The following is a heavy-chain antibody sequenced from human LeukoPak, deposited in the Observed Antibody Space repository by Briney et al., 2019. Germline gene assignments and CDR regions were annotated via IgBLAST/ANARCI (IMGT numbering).Heavy chain of an antibody. J-gene: IGHJ4*02. D-gene: IGHD6-13*01. CDR1: GFTFSIYS. Sequence: GGFLRLSCAASGFTFSIYSMNWVRQAPGKGLEWVSYVSSNNSTVYYADSVKGRFTISRDNAKNSLYLQMNSLRAEDTAVYYCARKYSSSSDYWGQGTLVTVSS. V-gene: IGHV3-48*01. CDR3: ARKYSSSSDY. CDR2: VSSNNSTV.